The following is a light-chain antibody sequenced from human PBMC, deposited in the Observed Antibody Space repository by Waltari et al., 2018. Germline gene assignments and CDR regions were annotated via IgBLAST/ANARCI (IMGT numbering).Light chain of an antibody. CDR2: DTS. V-gene: IGKV3-15*01. Sequence: EIVMTQSPATLSMSPGERATLSCRASHSISTNLAWYQQRPGQAPRLLIYDTSTRATGIPVKFSGSGSGTEFTLTISDLQPEDFAVYYCQQYNNWPPLYTFGQGTKLDIK. J-gene: IGKJ2*01. CDR3: QQYNNWPPLYT. CDR1: HSISTN.